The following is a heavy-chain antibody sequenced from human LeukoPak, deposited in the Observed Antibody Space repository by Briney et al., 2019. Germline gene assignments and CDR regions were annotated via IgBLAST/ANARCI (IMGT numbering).Heavy chain of an antibody. J-gene: IGHJ4*02. CDR1: GYSFTNYW. D-gene: IGHD3-22*01. Sequence: GESLKISCKGSGYSFTNYWIGWVRQMPGKGLEWMGIIYPGDSDTRYSPSFQGQVTISADKSISTAYLQWSSLKASDTAMYYCASPAYYDSSGYSPGVGYWGQGTLVTVSS. CDR3: ASPAYYDSSGYSPGVGY. V-gene: IGHV5-51*01. CDR2: IYPGDSDT.